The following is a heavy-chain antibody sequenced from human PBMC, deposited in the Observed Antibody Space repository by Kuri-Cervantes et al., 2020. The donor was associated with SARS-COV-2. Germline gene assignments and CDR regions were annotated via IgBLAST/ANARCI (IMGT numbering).Heavy chain of an antibody. Sequence: SLKISCAASGFTFDDYAMHWVRQAPGKGLEWVSGISWNSGSIGYADSVKGRFTISRDNAKNSLCLQMNSLRAEDMALYYCAKDMGEWDAFDIWGQGTMVTVSS. V-gene: IGHV3-9*03. D-gene: IGHD1-26*01. CDR2: ISWNSGSI. CDR1: GFTFDDYA. CDR3: AKDMGEWDAFDI. J-gene: IGHJ3*02.